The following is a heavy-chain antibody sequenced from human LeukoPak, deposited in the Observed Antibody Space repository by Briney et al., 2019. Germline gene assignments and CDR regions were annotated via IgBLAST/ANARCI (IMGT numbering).Heavy chain of an antibody. J-gene: IGHJ4*02. D-gene: IGHD5-18*01. Sequence: ASVKVSCKASGYTFTSYAMHWVRQAPGQRLKWMGWINAGNGNTKYSQKFQGRVTITRDTSASTAYMELSSLRSEDTAVYYCARGKRYSYGPDYFDYWGQGTLVTVSS. CDR1: GYTFTSYA. CDR3: ARGKRYSYGPDYFDY. V-gene: IGHV1-3*01. CDR2: INAGNGNT.